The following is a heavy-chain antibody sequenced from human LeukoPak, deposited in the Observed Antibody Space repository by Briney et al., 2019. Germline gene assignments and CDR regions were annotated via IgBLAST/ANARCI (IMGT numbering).Heavy chain of an antibody. CDR2: IDPSDSYT. V-gene: IGHV5-10-1*01. D-gene: IGHD4-17*01. J-gene: IGHJ5*02. CDR3: ARPQTVTTGWFDP. Sequence: GESLKISCKGSGYRLTSYWIRWVRQMPGKGLEWMGRIDPSDSYTNYSPSFQGHVTISADKSISTAYLQWSSLKASDTAMDYCARPQTVTTGWFDPWGQGTLVTVSS. CDR1: GYRLTSYW.